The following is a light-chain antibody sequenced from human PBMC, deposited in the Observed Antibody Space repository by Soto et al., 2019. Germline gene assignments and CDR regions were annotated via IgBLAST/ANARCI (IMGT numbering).Light chain of an antibody. J-gene: IGKJ5*01. CDR3: QQYNNWTTIT. CDR1: QSDSSN. V-gene: IGKV3-15*01. Sequence: EIVMTQSPATLSVSPGERATLSCRASQSDSSNLAWYQQKPGQAPRLLIYGASTRATGIPARFSGSGSGTEFTLTISSLQSEDFAVYYCQQYNNWTTITFGQGTRLEIK. CDR2: GAS.